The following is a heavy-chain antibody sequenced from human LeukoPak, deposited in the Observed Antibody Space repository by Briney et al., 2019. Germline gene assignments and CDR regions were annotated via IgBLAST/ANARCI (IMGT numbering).Heavy chain of an antibody. CDR3: ARANMVRGIKKHFDC. J-gene: IGHJ4*02. D-gene: IGHD3-10*01. V-gene: IGHV4-59*12. CDR1: GGSISSYY. CDR2: IYYRGST. Sequence: SETLSLTCTVSGGSISSYYWSWIRQPPGKGLEWIGYIYYRGSTYYNPSLKSPVSVSVDTSKNQFSLKLSSVTAADTAVYYCARANMVRGIKKHFDCWGQGSLVTVSS.